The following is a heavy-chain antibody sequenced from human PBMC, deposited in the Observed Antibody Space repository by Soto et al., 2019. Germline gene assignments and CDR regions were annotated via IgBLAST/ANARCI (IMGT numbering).Heavy chain of an antibody. CDR1: GFTFSQYA. D-gene: IGHD3-10*01. Sequence: EVQLLESGGGLVQPGGSLRLSCAASGFTFSQYAMNWVHQAPGKGLEWVSGISGSGGSTYYADSVKGRFTISRDNSKNTLYLQMNSLRAEDTATYFCAHGSGSYLWGQGTLVTVSS. CDR2: ISGSGGST. V-gene: IGHV3-23*01. CDR3: AHGSGSYL. J-gene: IGHJ4*02.